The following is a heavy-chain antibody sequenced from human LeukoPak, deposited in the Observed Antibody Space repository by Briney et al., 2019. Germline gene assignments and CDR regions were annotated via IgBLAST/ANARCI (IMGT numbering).Heavy chain of an antibody. CDR3: ASGLAFDY. CDR2: ISSNGGST. J-gene: IGHJ4*02. Sequence: GGSLRLSCAASGFTFSSYDMHWVRQAPGKGLEYVSAISSNGGSTYYANSVKGRFTISRDNSKNALYLQMGSLRAEDMAVYYCASGLAFDYWGQGTLVTVSS. V-gene: IGHV3-64*01. CDR1: GFTFSSYD. D-gene: IGHD3/OR15-3a*01.